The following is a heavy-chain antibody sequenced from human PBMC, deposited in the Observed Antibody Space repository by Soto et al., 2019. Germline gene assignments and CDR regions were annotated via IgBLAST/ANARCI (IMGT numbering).Heavy chain of an antibody. CDR1: GFNFSNYG. CDR3: RWARDGRWGGSDY. J-gene: IGHJ4*02. CDR2: ISYDGSKK. D-gene: IGHD2-15*01. Sequence: QVQLVESGGGVVQPGRSLRLSCAGSGFNFSNYGMHWVRQAPGKGLQWVAVISYDGSKKYYVDSVKGRFTISRDNSKNTLYLQLSSLRAEDTAGYYFRWARDGRWGGSDYWGQGTLVTVSS. V-gene: IGHV3-30*03.